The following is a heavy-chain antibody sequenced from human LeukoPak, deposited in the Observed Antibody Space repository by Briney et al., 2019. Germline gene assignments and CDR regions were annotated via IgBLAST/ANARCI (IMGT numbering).Heavy chain of an antibody. CDR2: ISASSGET. J-gene: IGHJ4*02. V-gene: IGHV3-23*01. CDR3: ARFFGSDWYKVIDY. D-gene: IGHD6-19*01. Sequence: PGGSLRLSCAASEFTFSNYAMSWVRQAPGKGLEWVSSISASSGETYVVDSVKGRFSISRDNSKNTLYLQMNSLRAEDTAVYYCARFFGSDWYKVIDYWGQGTLVTVSS. CDR1: EFTFSNYA.